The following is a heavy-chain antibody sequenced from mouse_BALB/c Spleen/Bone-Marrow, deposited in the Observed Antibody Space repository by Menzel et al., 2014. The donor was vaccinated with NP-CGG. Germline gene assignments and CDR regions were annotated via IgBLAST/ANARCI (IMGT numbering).Heavy chain of an antibody. J-gene: IGHJ3*01. D-gene: IGHD2-3*01. V-gene: IGHV4-1*02. Sequence: LQESGGGLVQPGGSLKLSCAASGFDFSGFWMGWVRQAPGKGLEWIGEINPDSSTINYTPSLKDRYIISRDNAKXSLYLQMSKVRSEDTALYYCARLGYYGGFAYWGQGTLVTVSA. CDR2: INPDSSTI. CDR1: GFDFSGFW. CDR3: ARLGYYGGFAY.